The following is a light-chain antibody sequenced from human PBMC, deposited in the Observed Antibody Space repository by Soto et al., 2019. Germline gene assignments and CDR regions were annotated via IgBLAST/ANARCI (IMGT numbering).Light chain of an antibody. CDR1: QSISSW. V-gene: IGKV1-5*03. CDR3: QQYNSYSRT. J-gene: IGKJ1*01. Sequence: IKMNQSASTVSETVGDRVTMTWRASQSISSWLAWYQQKPGKAPKLLIYKASSLESGVPSRFSGSGSGTEFTLTISSLQPDDFATYYCQQYNSYSRTFGQGTKVDI. CDR2: KAS.